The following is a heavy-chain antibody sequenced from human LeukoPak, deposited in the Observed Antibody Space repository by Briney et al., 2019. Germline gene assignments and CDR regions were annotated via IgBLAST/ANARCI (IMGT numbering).Heavy chain of an antibody. V-gene: IGHV3-9*03. D-gene: IGHD6-19*01. CDR2: ISWNSGSI. CDR3: AKGSSSGWPYYFAY. J-gene: IGHJ4*02. CDR1: GFTFDDYA. Sequence: GGSLRLSCAASGFTFDDYAMHWVRHAPGKGLEWVSGISWNSGSIAYEDSVQGRFTISRDNAKNSLFLQMNSLRAEDMALYYCAKGSSSGWPYYFAYWGQGTLVTVSS.